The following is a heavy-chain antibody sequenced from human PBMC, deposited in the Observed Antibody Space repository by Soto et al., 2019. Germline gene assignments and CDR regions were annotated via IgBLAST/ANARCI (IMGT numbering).Heavy chain of an antibody. CDR1: EYNFDTYW. J-gene: IGHJ6*02. Sequence: GESLKISCKGSEYNFDTYWINWVRQMPGKGLEWMGRIDPGDSKTKYSPSLEGHITISVDTSINTTYLQWSSLKASDTAIYYCARRIAAAGGYYYYAFDVWGQGTAVTVYS. V-gene: IGHV5-10-1*01. CDR3: ARRIAAAGGYYYYAFDV. CDR2: IDPGDSKT. D-gene: IGHD6-13*01.